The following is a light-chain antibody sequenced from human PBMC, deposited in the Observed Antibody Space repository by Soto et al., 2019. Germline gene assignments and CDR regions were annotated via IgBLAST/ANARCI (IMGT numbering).Light chain of an antibody. J-gene: IGLJ1*01. CDR3: CSYAGSYTYG. Sequence: QSALTQPRSVSGSPEQSVTISCTGTSSDVGGYNYVSWYQQHPGKAPKVMIYDVSKRPSGVPDRFSGSKSGNTASLTISGLQAEDEADYYCCSYAGSYTYGFGTGTKVTVL. V-gene: IGLV2-11*01. CDR2: DVS. CDR1: SSDVGGYNY.